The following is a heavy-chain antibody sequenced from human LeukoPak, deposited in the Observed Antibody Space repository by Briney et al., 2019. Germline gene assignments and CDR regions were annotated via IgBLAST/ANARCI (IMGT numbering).Heavy chain of an antibody. D-gene: IGHD2-15*01. V-gene: IGHV4-30-4*08. CDR1: GGSISSGDYY. CDR2: IYYSGST. J-gene: IGHJ4*02. CDR3: ARDRSDCSGGSCPPAY. Sequence: SQTLSLTCTVSGGSISSGDYYWSWIRQPPGKGLEWIGYIYYSGSTYYNPSLKSRVTISVDTSKNQFPLKLSSVTAADTAVYYCARDRSDCSGGSCPPAYWGQGTLVTVSS.